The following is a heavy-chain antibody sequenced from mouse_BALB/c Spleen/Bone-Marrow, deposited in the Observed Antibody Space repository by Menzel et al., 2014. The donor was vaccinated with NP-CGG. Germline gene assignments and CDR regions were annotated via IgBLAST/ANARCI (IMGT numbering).Heavy chain of an antibody. CDR1: GYAFTNYL. Sequence: VQRVESGAELVRPGTSVKVSCKASGYAFTNYLIEWVKQRPVQGLEWIGVINPGSGGANYNAKFKGKAILTADKSSSTAYMQLSSLTSDDSAVYFCAREWTARAVDYWGQGTTLTVSS. D-gene: IGHD3-2*01. V-gene: IGHV1-54*01. J-gene: IGHJ2*01. CDR3: AREWTARAVDY. CDR2: INPGSGGA.